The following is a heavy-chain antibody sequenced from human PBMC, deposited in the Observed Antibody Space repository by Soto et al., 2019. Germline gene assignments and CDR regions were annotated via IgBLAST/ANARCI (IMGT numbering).Heavy chain of an antibody. J-gene: IGHJ3*02. D-gene: IGHD6-13*01. CDR3: ARVSIAAAGTAPFDI. V-gene: IGHV4-4*07. CDR1: GGSISSYY. CDR2: IYTSGST. Sequence: SETLSLTCTVSGGSISSYYWSWIRQPAGKGLEWIGRIYTSGSTNYNPSLKSRVTMSADTSKNQFSLKLSSVTAADTAVYYCARVSIAAAGTAPFDIWGQGTMVTVSS.